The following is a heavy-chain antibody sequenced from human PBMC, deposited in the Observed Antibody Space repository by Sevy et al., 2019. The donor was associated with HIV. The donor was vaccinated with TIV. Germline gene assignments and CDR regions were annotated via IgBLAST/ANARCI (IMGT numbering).Heavy chain of an antibody. CDR1: GGSISSYY. J-gene: IGHJ3*02. CDR3: ARDSASRGDDAFDI. Sequence: SETLSLTCTVSGGSISSYYWSWIRQPPGKGLEWIGYIYYSGSTNYNPSLKSRVTISVDTSKNQFSLKLSSVTAADTAVYYCARDSASRGDDAFDIWGQGTMVTVS. CDR2: IYYSGST. D-gene: IGHD1-26*01. V-gene: IGHV4-59*01.